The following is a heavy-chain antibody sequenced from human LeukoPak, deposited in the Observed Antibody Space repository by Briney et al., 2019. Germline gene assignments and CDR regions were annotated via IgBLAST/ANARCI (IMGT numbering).Heavy chain of an antibody. CDR3: AREEIAVAGTFDY. CDR1: GGSISSSSYY. J-gene: IGHJ4*01. Sequence: SETLSLTCTVSGGSISSSSYYWGWIRQPPGKGLEWNGSIYYSGSTYYNPSLKSRVTISVDTSKNQFSLKLSSVTAADTAVYYCAREEIAVAGTFDYWGQGTLVTVSS. D-gene: IGHD6-13*01. V-gene: IGHV4-39*07. CDR2: IYYSGST.